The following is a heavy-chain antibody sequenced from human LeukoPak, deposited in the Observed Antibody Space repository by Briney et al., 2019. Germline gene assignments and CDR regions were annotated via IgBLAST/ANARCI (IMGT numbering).Heavy chain of an antibody. Sequence: SVKVSCKASGYTFTGYYMHWVRQAPGQGLEWMGRIIPILGIANYAQKFQGRVTITAGKSTSTAYMELSSLRSEDTAVYYCAREGIAAAVVYWGQGTLVTVSS. CDR3: AREGIAAAVVY. CDR2: IIPILGIA. D-gene: IGHD6-13*01. CDR1: GYTFTGYY. V-gene: IGHV1-69*04. J-gene: IGHJ4*02.